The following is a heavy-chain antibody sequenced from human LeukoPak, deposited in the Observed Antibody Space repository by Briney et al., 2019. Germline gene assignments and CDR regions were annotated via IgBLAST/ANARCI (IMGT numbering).Heavy chain of an antibody. CDR1: GYTFTSYG. D-gene: IGHD6-13*01. CDR3: ARVRQQLVQSHWFDP. V-gene: IGHV1-69*05. J-gene: IGHJ5*02. CDR2: IIPIFGTA. Sequence: SVKVSCKASGYTFTSYGISWVRQAPGQGLEWMGGIIPIFGTANYAQKFQGRVTITTDESASTAYMELSSLRSEDTAVYYCARVRQQLVQSHWFDPWGQGTLVTVSS.